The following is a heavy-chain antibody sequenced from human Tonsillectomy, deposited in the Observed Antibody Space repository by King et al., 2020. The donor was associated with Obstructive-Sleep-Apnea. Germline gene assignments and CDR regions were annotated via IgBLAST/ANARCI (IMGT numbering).Heavy chain of an antibody. CDR1: GGSISSGDYY. Sequence: QLQESGPGLVKPSQTLSLTCTVSGGSISSGDYYWSWIRQPPGKGLEWIGYIYYSGSTYYNPSLKSRVTISVDTSKNQFSLKLSSVTAADTAVYYCARDRVGQYYYGSGPPQGFYYYGMDVWGQGTTVTVSS. V-gene: IGHV4-30-4*01. CDR2: IYYSGST. CDR3: ARDRVGQYYYGSGPPQGFYYYGMDV. J-gene: IGHJ6*02. D-gene: IGHD3-10*01.